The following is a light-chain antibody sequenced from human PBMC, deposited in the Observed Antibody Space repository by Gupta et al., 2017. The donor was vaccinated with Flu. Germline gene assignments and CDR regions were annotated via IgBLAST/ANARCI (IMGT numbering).Light chain of an antibody. CDR2: DAS. CDR3: QYRCSMPKYT. Sequence: EIVLPQSPATLSLSPGERATLSCRARQSVGIHVAWYQQNYGEAPRLLMFDASNRVTGSPDRFCSGGSGTNDTLTISSREPDDVAVDYCQYRCSMPKYTFGQGTKLEIK. V-gene: IGKV3-11*01. J-gene: IGKJ2*01. CDR1: QSVGIH.